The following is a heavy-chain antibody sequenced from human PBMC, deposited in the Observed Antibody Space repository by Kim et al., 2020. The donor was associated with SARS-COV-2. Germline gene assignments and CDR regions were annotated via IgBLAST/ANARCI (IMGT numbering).Heavy chain of an antibody. J-gene: IGHJ4*02. CDR3: ARGRDARH. V-gene: IGHV3-7*01. Sequence: GGSLRLSCAASGFTFSNYWMNWVRQAPGKGLEWVANIKQDGSEKNYVDSVKGRFTISRDNAKKSLYLQMHSLRAEDTAVYYCARGRDARHWGQGTLVTVS. CDR2: IKQDGSEK. CDR1: GFTFSNYW.